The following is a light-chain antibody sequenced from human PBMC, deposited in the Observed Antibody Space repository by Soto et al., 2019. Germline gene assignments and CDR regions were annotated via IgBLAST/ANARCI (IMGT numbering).Light chain of an antibody. CDR3: HQYGDSPL. V-gene: IGKV3-20*01. J-gene: IGKJ3*01. CDR2: GAS. CDR1: QSVRSSY. Sequence: EIVLTQSPGTLSLSPGERATLSCRASQSVRSSYLAWYQQKPGQAPRLLIYGASIMATGIPDRFGGSGSGTDFTLTISRLEPEDFAVYYCHQYGDSPLFGPGTKVDIK.